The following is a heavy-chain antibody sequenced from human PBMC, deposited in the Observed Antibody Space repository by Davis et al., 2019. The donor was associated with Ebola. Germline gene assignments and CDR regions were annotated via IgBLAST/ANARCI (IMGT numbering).Heavy chain of an antibody. CDR2: INPNSGNT. J-gene: IGHJ6*02. CDR3: ARGPEGYCSSTSCSYSRGYGMDV. CDR1: GYTFTSYD. V-gene: IGHV1-8*01. Sequence: AASVKVSCKASGYTFTSYDINWVRQATGQGLEWMGWINPNSGNTGYAQKFQGRVTMTRNTSISTAYMELSSLRSEDTAVYYCARGPEGYCSSTSCSYSRGYGMDVWGQGTTVTVSS. D-gene: IGHD2-2*01.